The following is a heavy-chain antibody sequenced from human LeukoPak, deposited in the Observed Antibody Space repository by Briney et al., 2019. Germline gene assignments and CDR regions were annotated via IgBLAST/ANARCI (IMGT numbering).Heavy chain of an antibody. CDR3: ARIGLGELSFLPEEAFDI. CDR1: GGSISSGSDY. V-gene: IGHV4-61*02. D-gene: IGHD3-16*02. Sequence: SETLSLTCTVSGGSISSGSDYWSWIRQPAGRGLEWIGRIYFRGSTNYNPSLKSRVTISIDTSKNQFSLNVSSVTAADTAVYYCARIGLGELSFLPEEAFDIWGQGTMVTVSS. J-gene: IGHJ3*02. CDR2: IYFRGST.